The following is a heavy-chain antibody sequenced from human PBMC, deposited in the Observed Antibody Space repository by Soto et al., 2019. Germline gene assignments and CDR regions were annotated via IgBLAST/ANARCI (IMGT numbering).Heavy chain of an antibody. CDR3: AREVTIFGVAQHYFDY. J-gene: IGHJ4*02. Sequence: GASVKVSCKASGYTFTSYYMHWVRQAPGQGLEWMGIINPSGGSTSYAQKFQGRVTMTRDTSTSTVYMELSSLRSEDTAVYYCAREVTIFGVAQHYFDYWGQGTLVTVSS. D-gene: IGHD3-3*01. CDR1: GYTFTSYY. V-gene: IGHV1-46*03. CDR2: INPSGGST.